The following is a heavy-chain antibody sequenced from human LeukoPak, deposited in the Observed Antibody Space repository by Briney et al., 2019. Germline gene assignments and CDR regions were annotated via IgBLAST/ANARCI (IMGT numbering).Heavy chain of an antibody. CDR3: ARGTQFFDTSGFDY. Sequence: SETLSLTCAVYGGSFSGYYCSWIRQPPGKGLEWIGEINFSGITHYNPSLRSRITMSVDTSKKQFSLKVNSVTAADTAVYYCARGTQFFDTSGFDYWGQGALVTVSS. J-gene: IGHJ4*02. CDR2: INFSGIT. CDR1: GGSFSGYY. D-gene: IGHD3-22*01. V-gene: IGHV4-34*01.